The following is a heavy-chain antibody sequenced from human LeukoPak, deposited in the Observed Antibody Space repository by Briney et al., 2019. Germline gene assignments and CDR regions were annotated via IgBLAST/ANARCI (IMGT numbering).Heavy chain of an antibody. D-gene: IGHD5-18*01. J-gene: IGHJ5*02. V-gene: IGHV3-9*01. Sequence: GGSLRLSCAAYGFTFDDYAMHWVRQAPGKGLEWVSGISWNSGSIAYADSVKGRFTISRDNAKNSLYLQMNSLRAEDTALYYCAKGDTAMASYNWFDPWGQGTLVTVSS. CDR1: GFTFDDYA. CDR2: ISWNSGSI. CDR3: AKGDTAMASYNWFDP.